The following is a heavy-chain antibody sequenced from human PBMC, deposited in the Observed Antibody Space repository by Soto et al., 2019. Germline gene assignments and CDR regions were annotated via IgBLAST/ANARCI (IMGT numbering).Heavy chain of an antibody. CDR2: IYYSGST. D-gene: IGHD5-18*01. V-gene: IGHV4-30-4*01. Sequence: SETLSLTCTVSGGSISSGDYYWSWIRQPPGKGLEWIGYIYYSGSTYYNPSLKSRVTISVDTSKNQFSLKLSSVTAADTAVYYCARGEDTAMAPFFDYWGQGTPVTVSS. J-gene: IGHJ4*02. CDR1: GGSISSGDYY. CDR3: ARGEDTAMAPFFDY.